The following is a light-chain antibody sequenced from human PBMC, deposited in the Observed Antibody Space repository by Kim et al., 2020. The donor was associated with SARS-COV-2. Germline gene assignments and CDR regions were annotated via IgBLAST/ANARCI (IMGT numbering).Light chain of an antibody. CDR3: QQYNSWYT. V-gene: IGKV1-5*03. Sequence: DIQMTQSPSTLSASVGDRVTITCRASQSISSWLAWYQQKPGKVPKLLIYKASSLESGVPSRFSGSGSGTEFTLTISSLQPDDFATYYCQQYNSWYTFGQGTKLEI. CDR1: QSISSW. J-gene: IGKJ2*01. CDR2: KAS.